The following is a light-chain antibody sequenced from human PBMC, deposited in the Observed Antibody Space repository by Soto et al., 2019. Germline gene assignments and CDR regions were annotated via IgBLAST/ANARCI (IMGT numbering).Light chain of an antibody. CDR2: NDD. J-gene: IGLJ2*01. Sequence: QSVLTQPPSASGAPGQSVSISCSGSISNIGSNTVNWYQQLPGTAPRLLIYNDDRRPSGVPDRFSGSKSGTSASLAISGLQPEVEADYHCAVWDDSLGGFVAFGGGTKLTVL. V-gene: IGLV1-44*01. CDR1: ISNIGSNT. CDR3: AVWDDSLGGFVA.